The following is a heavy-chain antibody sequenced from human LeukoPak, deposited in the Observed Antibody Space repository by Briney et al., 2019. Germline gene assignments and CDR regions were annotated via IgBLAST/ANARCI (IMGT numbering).Heavy chain of an antibody. CDR1: GFTFSSYA. CDR2: ISGSGGST. J-gene: IGHJ3*02. D-gene: IGHD6-13*01. CDR3: AKDKSSSWYIYYAFDI. V-gene: IGHV3-23*01. Sequence: GGSLRLSCAASGFTFSSYAMSWVRQAPGKGLEWVSAISGSGGSTYYADSVKGRFTISRANSKNTLYLQMNSLRAEDTAVYYCAKDKSSSWYIYYAFDIWGQGTMVTVSS.